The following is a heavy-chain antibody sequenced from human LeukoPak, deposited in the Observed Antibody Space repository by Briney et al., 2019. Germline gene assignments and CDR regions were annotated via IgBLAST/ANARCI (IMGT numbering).Heavy chain of an antibody. CDR2: IKQDGSET. Sequence: GGSLILSCATSGFTFSTYWMSWVRQAPGKGLEWVANIKQDGSETYYADSVKGRFTIFRDNAKNSLYLQMDSLRVDDTAVYYCANGDGFEYWVQGTLVIVSS. CDR3: ANGDGFEY. D-gene: IGHD5-24*01. J-gene: IGHJ4*02. CDR1: GFTFSTYW. V-gene: IGHV3-7*01.